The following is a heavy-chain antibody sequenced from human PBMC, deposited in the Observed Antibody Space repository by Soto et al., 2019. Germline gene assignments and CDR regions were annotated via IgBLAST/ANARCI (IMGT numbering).Heavy chain of an antibody. CDR1: GFTFSSYG. CDR2: ISYDGSNK. V-gene: IGHV3-30*18. Sequence: QVQLVESGGGVVQPGRSLRLSCAASGFTFSSYGMHWVRQAPGKGLEWVAVISYDGSNKYYADSVKGRFTISRDNSKNTLYLQMNSLRAEDTAVYYCAKVFFDDDPWGQGNLVTVSS. J-gene: IGHJ5*02. D-gene: IGHD3-3*01. CDR3: AKVFFDDDP.